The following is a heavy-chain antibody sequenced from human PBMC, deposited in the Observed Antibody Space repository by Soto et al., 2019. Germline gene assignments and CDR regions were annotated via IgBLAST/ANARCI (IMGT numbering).Heavy chain of an antibody. CDR1: GGSVSNSSYY. CDR2: IYYSGST. V-gene: IGHV4-61*01. J-gene: IGHJ5*02. D-gene: IGHD1-7*01. Sequence: QVQLQESGPGLVKPSETLSLTCTVSGGSVSNSSYYWSWIRQPPGKGLEWIGYIYYSGSTKYNPSHNSRVTISVDTSKKQFSLKLSSVTAADTAVYYCARDSHSPWNSVRGWFDPWGQGTLVTVSS. CDR3: ARDSHSPWNSVRGWFDP.